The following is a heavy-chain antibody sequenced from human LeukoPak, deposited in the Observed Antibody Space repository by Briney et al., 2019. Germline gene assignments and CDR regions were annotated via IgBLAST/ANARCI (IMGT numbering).Heavy chain of an antibody. J-gene: IGHJ6*03. CDR3: ATGTPHYYYYMDV. Sequence: SVKVSCKASGGTFSSYAISWLRQAPGQGLEWMGGIIPIFGTANYAQKFLGRVTITTDESTSTAYMELSSLRSEDTAVYYCATGTPHYYYYMDVWGKGTTVTVSS. V-gene: IGHV1-69*05. D-gene: IGHD1-1*01. CDR1: GGTFSSYA. CDR2: IIPIFGTA.